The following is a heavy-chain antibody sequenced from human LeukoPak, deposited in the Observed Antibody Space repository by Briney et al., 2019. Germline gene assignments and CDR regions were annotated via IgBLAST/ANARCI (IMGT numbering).Heavy chain of an antibody. Sequence: PGGSLRLSCAASGFTFSSYAMSWVRQAPGKGLEWVSAISGSGGSTYYADSGKGRFTISRDNSKNTLYLQMSSLTAEDTAVYYCAKDNVKVTTIRRVPHYMDVWGKGATVTISS. CDR1: GFTFSSYA. CDR3: AKDNVKVTTIRRVPHYMDV. J-gene: IGHJ6*03. D-gene: IGHD5-12*01. CDR2: ISGSGGST. V-gene: IGHV3-23*01.